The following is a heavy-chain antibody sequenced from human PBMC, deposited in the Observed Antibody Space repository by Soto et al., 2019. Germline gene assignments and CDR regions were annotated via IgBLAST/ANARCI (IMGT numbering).Heavy chain of an antibody. CDR2: ISGSGGST. V-gene: IGHV3-23*01. CDR1: GFTFSSYA. D-gene: IGHD7-27*01. J-gene: IGHJ4*02. CDR3: AKDRGWGLYYFDY. Sequence: EVQLLESGGGLVQPGGSLRLSCAASGFTFSSYAMSWVHQAPGKGLEWVSAISGSGGSTYYADSVKGRFTISRDNSKNTLYLQMNSLRAEDTAVYYCAKDRGWGLYYFDYWGQGTLVTVSS.